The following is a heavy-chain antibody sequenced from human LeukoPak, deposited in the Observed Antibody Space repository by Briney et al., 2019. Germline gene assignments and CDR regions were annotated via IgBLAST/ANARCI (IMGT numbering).Heavy chain of an antibody. J-gene: IGHJ4*02. D-gene: IGHD3-22*01. CDR1: GSTFSSYG. V-gene: IGHV3-30*02. Sequence: TGGSLRLSCAAFGSTFSSYGMHWVRQAPGKGLEWVAFIRYDGSNKYYADSVKGRFTISRDNSKNTLYLQMNSLRSDDTAVYYCARGDYYDSSGYCFDHWGQGTLVTVSS. CDR2: IRYDGSNK. CDR3: ARGDYYDSSGYCFDH.